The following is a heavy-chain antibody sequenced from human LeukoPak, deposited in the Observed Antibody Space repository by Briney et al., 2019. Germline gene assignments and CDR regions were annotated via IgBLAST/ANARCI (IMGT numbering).Heavy chain of an antibody. CDR1: AYKFNNYW. D-gene: IGHD3-9*01. J-gene: IGHJ4*02. Sequence: GDSLKISCKGSAYKFNNYWIAWVRQMPGKGLEWVGTIRPAASDTQYSPPFEGQVTISADKSNYIAYLQWNSLKASDTAMYYCARRRYDVSTGYDEDWGQGTLVTVSS. CDR2: IRPAASDT. V-gene: IGHV5-51*01. CDR3: ARRRYDVSTGYDED.